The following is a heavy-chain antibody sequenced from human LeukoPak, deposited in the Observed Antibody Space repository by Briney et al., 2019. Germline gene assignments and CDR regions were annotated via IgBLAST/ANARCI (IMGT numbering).Heavy chain of an antibody. Sequence: GGSLRLSCAASGFTFNSYGMHWVRQAPGKGLEWVANIKQDGSEKYYVDSVKGRFTISRDNAKNSLYLQMNSLRAEDTAVYYCAGGREADAFDIWGQGTMVTVSS. V-gene: IGHV3-7*01. CDR3: AGGREADAFDI. CDR2: IKQDGSEK. D-gene: IGHD3-16*01. CDR1: GFTFNSYG. J-gene: IGHJ3*02.